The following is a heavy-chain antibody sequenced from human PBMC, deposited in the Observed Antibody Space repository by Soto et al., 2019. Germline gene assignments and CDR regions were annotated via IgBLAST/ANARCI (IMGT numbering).Heavy chain of an antibody. Sequence: SEPLSLTCAVYGGSFSGYYWSWIRQPPGEGLEWIGEINHSGSTNYNPSLKSRVTISVDTSKNQFSLKLSSVTAADTAVYYCARGTMVRGVIITNYFDYWGQGTLVTGSS. CDR3: ARGTMVRGVIITNYFDY. CDR1: GGSFSGYY. J-gene: IGHJ4*02. V-gene: IGHV4-34*01. D-gene: IGHD3-10*01. CDR2: INHSGST.